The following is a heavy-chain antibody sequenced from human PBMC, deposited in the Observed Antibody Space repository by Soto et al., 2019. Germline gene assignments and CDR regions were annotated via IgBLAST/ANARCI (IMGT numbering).Heavy chain of an antibody. J-gene: IGHJ4*02. CDR1: GFTFSNYL. CDR3: ARDGYIGFDY. V-gene: IGHV3-74*01. CDR2: IDSDGSDT. Sequence: PGGSLRLSCAASGFTFSNYLMHWVRQGPGKGLVWVSRIDSDGSDTIYADSVKGRFTISRDNAKNTLFLQMHSLRAEGMGVYYCARDGYIGFDYWGQGTLVTVSS. D-gene: IGHD5-12*01.